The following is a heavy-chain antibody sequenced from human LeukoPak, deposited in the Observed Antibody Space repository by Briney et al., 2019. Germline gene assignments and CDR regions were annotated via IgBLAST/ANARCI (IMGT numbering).Heavy chain of an antibody. J-gene: IGHJ4*02. CDR2: IRQDGSEK. D-gene: IGHD1-26*01. CDR3: ASRDGSYGY. V-gene: IGHV3-7*01. CDR1: GFTFSSYW. Sequence: GESLRLSCAASGFTFSSYWMTWVRQAPGKGLEWVANIRQDGSEKYYVDSVKGRFTTSRDNAKNPLYLQMNSLRAEDTAVYYCASRDGSYGYWGQGTLVTVSS.